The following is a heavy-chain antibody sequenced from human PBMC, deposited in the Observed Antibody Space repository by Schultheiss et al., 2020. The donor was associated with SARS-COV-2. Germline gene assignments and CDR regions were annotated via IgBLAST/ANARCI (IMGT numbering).Heavy chain of an antibody. CDR2: ISGSGGST. CDR1: GITVRNTW. V-gene: IGHV3-23*01. CDR3: AKSAPGVLRFLEWSRDAFDI. D-gene: IGHD3-3*01. J-gene: IGHJ3*02. Sequence: GESLKISCAASGITVRNTWMNWVRQAPGKGLEWVSSISGSGGSTYYADSVKGRFTISRDNSKNTLYLQMNSLRAEDTAVYYCAKSAPGVLRFLEWSRDAFDIWGQGTMVTVSS.